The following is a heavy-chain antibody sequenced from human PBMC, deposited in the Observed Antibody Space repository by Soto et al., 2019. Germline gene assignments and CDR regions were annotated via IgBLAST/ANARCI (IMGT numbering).Heavy chain of an antibody. CDR2: ISTTSDYI. Sequence: EVQLVESGGGLVKPGGSLRLSRAASGFSLYTYNVNWVRQAPGKGLEWVSSISTTSDYISYADSVKGRFIISRDDGENSVYLQMNSLRADDTAIYYCARDRQPSLYSSTKKYWFDPWGQGTLVTVSS. V-gene: IGHV3-21*01. CDR1: GFSLYTYN. D-gene: IGHD6-13*01. J-gene: IGHJ5*02. CDR3: ARDRQPSLYSSTKKYWFDP.